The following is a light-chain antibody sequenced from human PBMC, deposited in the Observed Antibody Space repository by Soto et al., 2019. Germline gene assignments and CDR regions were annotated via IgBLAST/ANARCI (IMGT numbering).Light chain of an antibody. J-gene: IGLJ2*01. CDR2: DDS. CDR1: NIGGKN. Sequence: SYELTQPPSVSVAPGQTARLACGGNNIGGKNVHWYQQKSGQAPVLVVYDDSDRPSGIPERFSGSNSGNTATLTISRVEAGDEADYYCQVWDSSSDVVFGGGTKVTVL. CDR3: QVWDSSSDVV. V-gene: IGLV3-21*02.